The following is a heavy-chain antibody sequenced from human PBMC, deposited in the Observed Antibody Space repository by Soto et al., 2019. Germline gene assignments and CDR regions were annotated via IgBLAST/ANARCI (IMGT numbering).Heavy chain of an antibody. D-gene: IGHD2-15*01. J-gene: IGHJ6*02. CDR3: ARHHFYCTGGSCYLQAYHYYGLDV. CDR2: IYYSGST. CDR1: GGSVSSGSYY. Sequence: SETLSLTCTVSGGSVSSGSYYWSWIRQPPGKGLEWIGYIYYSGSTNYNPSLKSRVTISVDTSKNQFSLKLSSVTAADTAVYYCARHHFYCTGGSCYLQAYHYYGLDVWGQGTTVTVSS. V-gene: IGHV4-61*01.